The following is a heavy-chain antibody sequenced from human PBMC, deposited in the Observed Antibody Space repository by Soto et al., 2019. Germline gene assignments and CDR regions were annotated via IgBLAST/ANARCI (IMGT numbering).Heavy chain of an antibody. V-gene: IGHV3-53*01. D-gene: IGHD5-12*01. Sequence: PGGSVRLSCAASGFTVSIYYMSWVLQAPGKGLEWVSVIYTGGGTYYTDSVKGRFTISRDISRNTLNLQMDSLRAEDTAVYYCARGSHTGHDWDYWGQGTLVTVSS. CDR3: ARGSHTGHDWDY. CDR2: IYTGGGT. J-gene: IGHJ4*02. CDR1: GFTVSIYY.